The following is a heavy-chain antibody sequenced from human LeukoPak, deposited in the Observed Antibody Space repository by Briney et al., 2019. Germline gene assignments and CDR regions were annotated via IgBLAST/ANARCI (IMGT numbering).Heavy chain of an antibody. CDR1: GGFISSYY. Sequence: PSETLSLTCTVSGGFISSYYWSWIRQPPGKGLEWIGYIYYSGSTNYNPSLKSRVTISVDTSKNQFSLKLSSVTAADTAVYYCAAWVGESYAPYYYYGMDVWGKGTTVTVSS. V-gene: IGHV4-59*01. D-gene: IGHD3-10*01. CDR3: AAWVGESYAPYYYYGMDV. J-gene: IGHJ6*04. CDR2: IYYSGST.